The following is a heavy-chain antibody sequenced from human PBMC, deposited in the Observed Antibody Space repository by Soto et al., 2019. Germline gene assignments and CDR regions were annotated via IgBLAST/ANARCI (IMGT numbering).Heavy chain of an antibody. J-gene: IGHJ3*02. Sequence: PSQTLSLTCVISGDSVSSKNATWDWIRQSPSRGLEWLGRTYYRSKWYNDFALSVRGRISINPDTSKNLFSLQLTSVTPEDTAVYYCARAVEHYDSVWESYAAGFDIWGQGTMVTVSS. CDR1: GDSVSSKNAT. CDR2: TYYRSKWYN. CDR3: ARAVEHYDSVWESYAAGFDI. V-gene: IGHV6-1*01. D-gene: IGHD3-16*01.